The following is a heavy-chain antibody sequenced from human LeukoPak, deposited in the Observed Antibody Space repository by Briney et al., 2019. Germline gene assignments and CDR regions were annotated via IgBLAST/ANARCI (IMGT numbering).Heavy chain of an antibody. D-gene: IGHD4-11*01. CDR1: GFTLRVYS. V-gene: IGHV3-11*04. CDR2: ISGSGYSK. J-gene: IGHJ4*02. Sequence: GGSLRLSCVGSGFTLRVYSIGWFRQGPGKGPEWISHISGSGYSKYDADSVKGRFTISRDNAKGSMFLQMTTLRVEDTAVYYCARGRLANEGLHFYDFWGQGTLVTVSS. CDR3: ARGRLANEGLHFYDF.